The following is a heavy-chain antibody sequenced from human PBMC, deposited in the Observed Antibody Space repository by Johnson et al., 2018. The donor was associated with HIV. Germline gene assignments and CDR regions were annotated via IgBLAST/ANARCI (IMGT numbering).Heavy chain of an antibody. D-gene: IGHD3-10*01. V-gene: IGHV3-64*01. CDR3: ARRVQYYPYGDAFDI. J-gene: IGHJ3*02. CDR1: GFTFRSYA. Sequence: VQLVESGGGLVQPGGSLRLSCATSGFTFRSYAMHWVRQAPGRGLEHVSGINTNGNSTHYANSVTGRFTISRDNSKNTLYLQMGSLRAEDMAVYYCARRVQYYPYGDAFDIWGQGTMVTVAS. CDR2: INTNGNST.